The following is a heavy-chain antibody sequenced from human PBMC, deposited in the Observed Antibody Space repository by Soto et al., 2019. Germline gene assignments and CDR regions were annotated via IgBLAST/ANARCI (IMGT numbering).Heavy chain of an antibody. D-gene: IGHD2-15*01. CDR1: GFTFSSYA. CDR2: ISGSGGST. Sequence: PGGSLRLSCAASGFTFSSYAMSWVRQAPAKGLEWVSAISGSGGSTYYADSVKGRFTISRDNSKNTLYLQMNSLRAEDTAVYYCAPASTVVVVAATSHWGQGTLVTVSS. CDR3: APASTVVVVAATSH. J-gene: IGHJ4*02. V-gene: IGHV3-23*01.